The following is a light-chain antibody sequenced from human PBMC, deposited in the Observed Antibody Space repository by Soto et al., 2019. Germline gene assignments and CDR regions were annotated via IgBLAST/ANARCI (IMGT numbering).Light chain of an antibody. J-gene: IGKJ2*01. CDR2: GTS. Sequence: EIVLTQSPGTLYLSPVERATLSCRASQSVSSSYLAWYQQKPGQAPRLLIYGTSIRATGIRDKFSGSWSGTDFTLTINRLEPEDSAVYYWQRYGSSLYTLGQVTKLEI. CDR3: QRYGSSLYT. V-gene: IGKV3-20*01. CDR1: QSVSSSY.